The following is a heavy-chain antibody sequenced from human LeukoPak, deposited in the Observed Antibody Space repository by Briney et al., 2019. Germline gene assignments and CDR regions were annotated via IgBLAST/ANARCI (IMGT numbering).Heavy chain of an antibody. CDR2: INGYGSST. V-gene: IGHV3-74*01. J-gene: IGHJ4*02. CDR3: ARDAPGNTALDY. D-gene: IGHD5-18*01. CDR1: GFTFISYW. Sequence: GGSLTLSCAASGFTFISYWMHWVRQAPGKGLVWVSRINGYGSSTDFADSVKGRFTISRDNPKNTLYLQMNSLRAEDTAVYYCARDAPGNTALDYWGQGTLVTVSS.